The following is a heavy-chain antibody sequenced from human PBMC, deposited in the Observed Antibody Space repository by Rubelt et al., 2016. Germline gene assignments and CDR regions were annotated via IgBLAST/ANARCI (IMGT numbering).Heavy chain of an antibody. CDR1: GGSFSGYY. Sequence: QVQLQQWGAGLLKPSETLSLTCAVYGGSFSGYYWSWIRQPPGKGLEWIGEINHSGSTNYNPSLKSRVPISVDTSKNQFSLKLSSVTAADTAVYYCACLKPTYYYDREYWGQGTLVTVSS. CDR3: ACLKPTYYYDREY. V-gene: IGHV4-34*01. J-gene: IGHJ4*02. D-gene: IGHD3-22*01. CDR2: INHSGST.